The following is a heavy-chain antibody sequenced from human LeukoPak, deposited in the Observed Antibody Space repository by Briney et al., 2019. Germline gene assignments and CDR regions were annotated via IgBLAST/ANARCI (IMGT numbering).Heavy chain of an antibody. CDR3: ARISQSSGGFYY. CDR2: ISYRGST. CDR1: GGSISNSGGFY. D-gene: IGHD2-15*01. V-gene: IGHV4-31*02. J-gene: IGHJ4*02. Sequence: PSETLSLTCTVSGGSISNSGGFYWSWIRQHPGDGLEWIGFISYRGSTYYNPSLKSRVSMSVDTSRSQFSLRPTSVTDEDTAVYYCARISQSSGGFYYWGQGTLVTVSS.